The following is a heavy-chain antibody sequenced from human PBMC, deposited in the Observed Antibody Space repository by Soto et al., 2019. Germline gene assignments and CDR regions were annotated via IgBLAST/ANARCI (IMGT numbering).Heavy chain of an antibody. CDR1: GFTFSSYA. D-gene: IGHD6-19*01. CDR2: ISGSGGST. Sequence: GGSLRLSRAASGFTFSSYAMSWFRQAPGKGLEWVSAISGSGGSTYYADSVKGRFTISRDNSRNTLYLQMNSLRAEDTAVYYCAKDGRAYSSGWSTDYWGQGTLVTVSS. CDR3: AKDGRAYSSGWSTDY. J-gene: IGHJ4*02. V-gene: IGHV3-23*01.